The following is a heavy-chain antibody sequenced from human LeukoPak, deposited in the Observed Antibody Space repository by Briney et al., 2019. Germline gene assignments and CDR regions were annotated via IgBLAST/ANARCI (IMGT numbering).Heavy chain of an antibody. J-gene: IGHJ4*02. D-gene: IGHD5-18*01. CDR3: VREARGYHYTYFDY. Sequence: GGSLRLSCTASGFTLGSNDMHWVRQTTGEGLEWVAAIASGFQTFYAGSVKGRFTVSREDAKNSLYLQMNSLRAGDTAVYYCVREARGYHYTYFDYWGQGTLVTVSS. V-gene: IGHV3-13*01. CDR1: GFTLGSND. CDR2: IASGFQT.